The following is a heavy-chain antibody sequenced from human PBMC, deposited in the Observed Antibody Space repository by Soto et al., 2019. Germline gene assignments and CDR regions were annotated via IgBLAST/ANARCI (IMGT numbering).Heavy chain of an antibody. J-gene: IGHJ6*02. CDR1: GFTFSDYA. V-gene: IGHV3-23*01. CDR3: VKSFVSSIRGFSYYYGWDV. Sequence: PVGSLRLSCAASGFTFSDYAIIWIRQVPGKGLQWVSGLYGNGGGVHYADSVKGRFTMSRDNSKSTLFLQMSSLSPEDTGVYYCVKSFVSSIRGFSYYYGWDVWGQGTTVTVSS. D-gene: IGHD3-3*01. CDR2: LYGNGGGV.